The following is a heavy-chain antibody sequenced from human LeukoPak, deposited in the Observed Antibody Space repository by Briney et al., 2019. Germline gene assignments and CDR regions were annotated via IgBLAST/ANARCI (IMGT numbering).Heavy chain of an antibody. V-gene: IGHV3-20*04. CDR3: ARAPGYNWNSEGYYFDY. J-gene: IGHJ4*02. CDR2: INWNGGST. CDR1: GFTFDDYA. Sequence: GGSLRLSRAASGFTFDDYAMHWVRQAPGKGLEWVSGINWNGGSTGYADSVRGRFTISRDNAKNSLYLQMNSLRAEDTALYYCARAPGYNWNSEGYYFDYWGQGTLVTVSS. D-gene: IGHD1/OR15-1a*01.